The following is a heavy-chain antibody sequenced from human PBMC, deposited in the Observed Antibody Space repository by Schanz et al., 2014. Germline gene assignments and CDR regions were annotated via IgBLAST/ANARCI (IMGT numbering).Heavy chain of an antibody. V-gene: IGHV3-21*01. Sequence: EVQLVESGGGLVQPGGSLRLSCAGSELTLSTHAMTWVRQAPGKGLEYISSISPSSSYIYYADSVKGRFTISRDNAKNSLYLQMNSLRAEDAAVYYCARVELSVYYYAMDVWGQGTTVTVSS. CDR2: ISPSSSYI. CDR1: ELTLSTHA. CDR3: ARVELSVYYYAMDV. J-gene: IGHJ6*02. D-gene: IGHD2-15*01.